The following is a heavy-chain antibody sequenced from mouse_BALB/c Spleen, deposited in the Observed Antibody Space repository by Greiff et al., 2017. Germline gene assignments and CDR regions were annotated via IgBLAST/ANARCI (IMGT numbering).Heavy chain of an antibody. V-gene: IGHV3-2*02. CDR1: GYSITSDYA. CDR2: ISYSGST. D-gene: IGHD1-2*01. J-gene: IGHJ2*01. CDR3: ARTAGRDYFDY. Sequence: DVKLQESGPGLVKPSQSLSLTCTVTGYSITSDYAWNWIRQFPGNKLEWMGYISYSGSTSYNPSLKSRISITRDTSKNQFFLQLNSVTTEDTATYYCARTAGRDYFDYWGQGTTLTVSS.